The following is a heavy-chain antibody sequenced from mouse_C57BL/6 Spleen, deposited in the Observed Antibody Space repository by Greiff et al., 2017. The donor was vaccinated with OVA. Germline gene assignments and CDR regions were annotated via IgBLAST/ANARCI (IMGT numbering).Heavy chain of an antibody. CDR2: IDPENGDT. CDR3: TAYDYGFAY. CDR1: GFNIKDDD. D-gene: IGHD2-4*01. Sequence: VQLQQSGAELVRPGASVKLSCTASGFNIKDDDMHWVKQRPEQGLEWIGWIDPENGDTEYASKFQGKATITADTSSNTAYLQLSSLTSEDTAVYYCTAYDYGFAYWGQGTLVTVSA. V-gene: IGHV14-4*01. J-gene: IGHJ3*01.